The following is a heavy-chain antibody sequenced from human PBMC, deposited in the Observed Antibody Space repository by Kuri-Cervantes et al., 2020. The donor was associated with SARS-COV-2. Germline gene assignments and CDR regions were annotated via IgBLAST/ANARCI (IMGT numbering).Heavy chain of an antibody. V-gene: IGHV4-38-2*02. D-gene: IGHD5-12*01. CDR1: GGSISSGYY. CDR2: IYHSGST. J-gene: IGHJ6*03. CDR3: ARQLRLYSMDV. Sequence: SETLSLTCTVSGGSISSGYYWGWIRQPPGKGLEWIGSIYHSGSTYYNPSLKSRVTISIDTSKNQFSLKLSSVTAADTAVYYCARQLRLYSMDVWGKGTTVTVSS.